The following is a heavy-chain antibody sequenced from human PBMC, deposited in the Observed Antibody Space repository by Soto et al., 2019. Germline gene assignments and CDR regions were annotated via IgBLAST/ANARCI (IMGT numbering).Heavy chain of an antibody. Sequence: PGGSLRLSCAASGFTFSSYSMNWVRQAPGKGLEWVSSISSSGSYIYYADSVKGRFTISRDNAKNSLYLQMNSLRAEDTAVYYCARATPTPYGSGSYSYGMDVWGQGTTVTVSS. CDR3: ARATPTPYGSGSYSYGMDV. J-gene: IGHJ6*02. D-gene: IGHD3-10*01. V-gene: IGHV3-21*01. CDR2: ISSSGSYI. CDR1: GFTFSSYS.